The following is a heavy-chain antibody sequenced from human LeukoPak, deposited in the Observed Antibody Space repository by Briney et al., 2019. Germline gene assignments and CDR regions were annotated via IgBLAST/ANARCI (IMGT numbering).Heavy chain of an antibody. CDR3: GRVSCGGNCYSLIGTFDI. CDR2: TYSAGFT. V-gene: IGHV3-53*01. D-gene: IGHD2-15*01. CDR1: GFNVSRFY. Sequence: GGSLRLSCAASGFNVSRFYMSWVRQAPGKGLEWVSVTYSAGFTYYADSVKGRFTISRDNSKNTLDLQMNSLRAEDTAVYYCGRVSCGGNCYSLIGTFDIWGQGTMVTVSS. J-gene: IGHJ3*02.